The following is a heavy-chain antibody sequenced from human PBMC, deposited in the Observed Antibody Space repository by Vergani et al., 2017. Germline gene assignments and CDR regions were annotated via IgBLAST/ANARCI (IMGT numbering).Heavy chain of an antibody. V-gene: IGHV4-30-2*01. CDR3: ARASLRALVGYYYYMDV. CDR1: GDSITNGGFS. CDR2: IFPSGNS. J-gene: IGHJ6*03. Sequence: QLQLQESGSGLVKPSQTLSLTCAVSGDSITNGGFSWNWIRQPPGKGPEWFGYIFPSGNSDYNPSLKNRVSISLDKSKNQFSLWVNSVTAADTAVYFCARASLRALVGYYYYMDVWGKGTTVTVSS. D-gene: IGHD3-16*02.